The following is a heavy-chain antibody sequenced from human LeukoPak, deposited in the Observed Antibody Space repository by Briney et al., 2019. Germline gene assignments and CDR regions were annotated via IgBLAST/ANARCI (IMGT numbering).Heavy chain of an antibody. J-gene: IGHJ4*02. CDR1: GFTFSSYA. CDR3: ARDEEQLDAFDY. V-gene: IGHV3-30-3*01. CDR2: ISYDGSNK. Sequence: QPGGSLRLSCAASGFTFSSYAMHWVRQAPGKGLEWVAVISYDGSNKYYADSVKGRFTISRDNSKNTLYLQMNSLRAEDTAVYYCARDEEQLDAFDYWGQGTLVTVSS. D-gene: IGHD6-6*01.